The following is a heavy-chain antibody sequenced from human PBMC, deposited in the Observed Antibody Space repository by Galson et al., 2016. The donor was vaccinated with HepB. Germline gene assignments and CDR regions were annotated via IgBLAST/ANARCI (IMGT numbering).Heavy chain of an antibody. D-gene: IGHD3-22*01. CDR3: ARMIIITRGLDH. CDR1: GDSVGSDFHY. Sequence: SETLSLTCTVSGDSVGSDFHYWSWIRQPPGKGLEWLGYIFHSGRTAYTSPLKSRLTFSVEKSKSQIYLTLTSVTAADTAVYYCARMIIITRGLDHWGQGTLVTVS. V-gene: IGHV4-61*01. J-gene: IGHJ4*02. CDR2: IFHSGRT.